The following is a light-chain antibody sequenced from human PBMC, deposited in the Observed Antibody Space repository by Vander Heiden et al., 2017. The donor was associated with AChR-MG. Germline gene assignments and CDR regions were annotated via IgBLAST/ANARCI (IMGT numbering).Light chain of an antibody. V-gene: IGKV3-11*01. J-gene: IGKJ2*01. CDR2: DAA. CDR1: QSVSSY. Sequence: DIVLTQSPATLSLSPGERAPLSCRASQSVSSYLAWYQQKPGQAPRLLIYDAANRATGIPARFSGSGSGTDFTLTISSLEPEDSAVYYCQQRSNWPGYTFGQGTKLEIK. CDR3: QQRSNWPGYT.